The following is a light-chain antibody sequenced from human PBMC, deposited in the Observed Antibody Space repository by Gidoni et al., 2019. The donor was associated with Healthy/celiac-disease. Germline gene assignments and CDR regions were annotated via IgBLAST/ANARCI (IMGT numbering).Light chain of an antibody. Sequence: QSALTQPASVSGSPGQPITISCTGTSSDVGGYNYVSWYQQHPGKAPKLMIYEVSNRPSGVSNRFSGSKSGNTASLTISGLQAEDEADYYCSSYTSSSTLEGVFGGGTKRTVL. V-gene: IGLV2-14*01. CDR1: SSDVGGYNY. CDR3: SSYTSSSTLEGV. J-gene: IGLJ2*01. CDR2: EVS.